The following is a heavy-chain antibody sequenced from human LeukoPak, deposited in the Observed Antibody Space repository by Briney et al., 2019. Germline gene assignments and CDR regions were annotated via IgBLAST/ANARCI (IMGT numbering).Heavy chain of an antibody. J-gene: IGHJ4*02. D-gene: IGHD2-2*01. CDR1: GYTFTSYA. CDR2: INAGNGNT. CDR3: ARVAGRRPTWDIVVVPAAPDY. V-gene: IGHV1-3*01. Sequence: ASVKVSCKASGYTFTSYAMHWVRQAPGQRLEWMGWINAGNGNTKYSQKFQGRVTITRDTSASTAYMELSSLRSEDTAVYYCARVAGRRPTWDIVVVPAAPDYWGQGTLVTVSS.